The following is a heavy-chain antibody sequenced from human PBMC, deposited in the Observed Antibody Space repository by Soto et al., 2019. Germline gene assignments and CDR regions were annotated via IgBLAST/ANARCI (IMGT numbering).Heavy chain of an antibody. CDR3: ASVAPRGYSGPIRV. CDR2: ISGSGGST. D-gene: IGHD5-12*01. J-gene: IGHJ4*02. CDR1: GFTFSSYA. Sequence: PGESLKISCAASGFTFSSYAMSWVRQAPGKGLEWVSAISGSGGSTYYADSVKGRFTISRDNSKNTLYLQMNSLRAEDTAVYYCASVAPRGYSGPIRVWGQGTLVTVSS. V-gene: IGHV3-23*01.